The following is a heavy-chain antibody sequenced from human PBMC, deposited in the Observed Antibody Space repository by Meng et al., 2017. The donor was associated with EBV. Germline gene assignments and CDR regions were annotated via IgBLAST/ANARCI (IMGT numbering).Heavy chain of an antibody. CDR2: IIPILGIA. J-gene: IGHJ4*02. V-gene: IGHV1-69*10. Sequence: QGQLVQSGGEVKKPGSSVQVSCKASGGTFSSYAISWVRQAPGQGLEWMGGIIPILGIANYAQKFQGRVTITADKSTSTAYMELSSLRSEDTAVYYCARERPGGMATTPYFDYWGQGTLVTVSS. CDR3: ARERPGGMATTPYFDY. CDR1: GGTFSSYA. D-gene: IGHD5-24*01.